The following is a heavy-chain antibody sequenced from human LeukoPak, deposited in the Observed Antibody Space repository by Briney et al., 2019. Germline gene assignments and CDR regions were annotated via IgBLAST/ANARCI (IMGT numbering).Heavy chain of an antibody. CDR3: ARGGGSYGDYSLWLGY. D-gene: IGHD4-17*01. CDR2: ISAYSGNT. V-gene: IGHV1-18*01. J-gene: IGHJ4*02. CDR1: GYTFCGYG. Sequence: ASVKVSCKASGYTFCGYGFSWVRQGPGQGLEWMGWISAYSGNTKYAQKYQARVTLTTDTSTSTAYMELRSLRSDDTAVYYCARGGGSYGDYSLWLGYWGQGTLVTVSS.